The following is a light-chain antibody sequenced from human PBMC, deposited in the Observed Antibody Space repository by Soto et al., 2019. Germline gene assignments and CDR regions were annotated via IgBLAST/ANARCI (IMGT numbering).Light chain of an antibody. CDR2: GTS. CDR3: EQYGSSPPSIT. Sequence: EIVLTQSPDTLSLSPGERATVSCRASQSVSRSNLAWYQHKPGQAPRLLIYGTSNRATGIPDRFTGSGSGTDLTLTISSLEPEAFAVYYCEQYGSSPPSITFGQGTRMEIK. J-gene: IGKJ5*01. CDR1: QSVSRSN. V-gene: IGKV3-20*01.